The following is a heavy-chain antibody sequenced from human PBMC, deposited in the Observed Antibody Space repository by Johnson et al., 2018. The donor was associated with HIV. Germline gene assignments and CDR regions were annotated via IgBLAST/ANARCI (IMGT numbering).Heavy chain of an antibody. J-gene: IGHJ3*02. CDR2: ISYDGSDK. Sequence: QVQLVESGGGVVQPGRSLRLSCAASGFTFSSYAIHWVRQAPAKGLEWVAVISYDGSDKYYADSVKGRFTISRDSSKNTLYLQMNSLRAEDTAVYYCARYGYRPEAAFDIWGQGTMVTVSS. D-gene: IGHD5-24*01. CDR3: ARYGYRPEAAFDI. V-gene: IGHV3-30*04. CDR1: GFTFSSYA.